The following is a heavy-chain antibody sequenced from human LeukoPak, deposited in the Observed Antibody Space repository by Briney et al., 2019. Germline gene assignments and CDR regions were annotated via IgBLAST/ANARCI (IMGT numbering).Heavy chain of an antibody. CDR1: GGSISCSNW. D-gene: IGHD2-21*02. V-gene: IGHV4-4*02. J-gene: IGHJ4*02. CDR2: IYHSGST. CDR3: ARLHCGGDCYSPIWDY. Sequence: SETLSLTCAVSGGSISCSNWWSWVRQPPGKGLEWIGEIYHSGSTNYNPSLKSRVTISVDKSKNQFSLKLSSVTAADTAVYYCARLHCGGDCYSPIWDYWGQGTLVTVSS.